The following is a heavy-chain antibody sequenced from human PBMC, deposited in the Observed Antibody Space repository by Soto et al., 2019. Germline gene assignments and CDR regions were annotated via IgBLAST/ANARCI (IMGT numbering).Heavy chain of an antibody. D-gene: IGHD1-7*01. V-gene: IGHV1-8*01. Sequence: GASVKVSCKASGYSFTSLDINWVRQTAGQGLEWMGWMEPSTGRTGYAQKFQGRVTMTTDTSTNTAYMELRSLTSDDTAVYYCTRAGASDWNYVSTSSWGQGTLVTVSS. CDR1: GYSFTSLD. CDR2: MEPSTGRT. J-gene: IGHJ4*02. CDR3: TRAGASDWNYVSTSS.